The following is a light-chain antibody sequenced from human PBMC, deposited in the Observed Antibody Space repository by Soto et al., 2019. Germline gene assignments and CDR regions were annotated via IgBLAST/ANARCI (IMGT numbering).Light chain of an antibody. V-gene: IGKV1-5*03. CDR2: KAS. CDR1: QTISSW. Sequence: DIQLTPSPFTLSGSVGDRVTIPCRASQTISSWLAWYQQKPGKAPKLLIYKASTLKSGVPSRFSGSGSGTEFTLTISSLQPDDFATYYCQHYNSYSEAFGQGTKVDIK. CDR3: QHYNSYSEA. J-gene: IGKJ1*01.